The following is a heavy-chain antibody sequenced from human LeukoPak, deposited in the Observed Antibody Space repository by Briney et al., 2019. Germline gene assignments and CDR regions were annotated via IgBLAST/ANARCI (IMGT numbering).Heavy chain of an antibody. V-gene: IGHV4-30-4*01. J-gene: IGHJ4*02. D-gene: IGHD4-17*01. CDR2: IYYSGST. Sequence: PSETLSLTCTVSGGSISSGDYYWSWIRQPPRKGLEWIGYIYYSGSTYYNPSLKSRVTISVDTSKNQFSLKLSSMTAADTAVYYCARVLSPYGDPSYFDYWGQGTLVTVSS. CDR3: ARVLSPYGDPSYFDY. CDR1: GGSISSGDYY.